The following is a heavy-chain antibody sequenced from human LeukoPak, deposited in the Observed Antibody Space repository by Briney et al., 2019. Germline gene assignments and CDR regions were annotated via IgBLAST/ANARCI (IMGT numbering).Heavy chain of an antibody. CDR2: ISYDGSNK. D-gene: IGHD3-3*01. CDR1: GFTFGSYA. CDR3: ARAITIFGVVIIHNWFDP. V-gene: IGHV3-30*04. J-gene: IGHJ5*02. Sequence: GGSLRLSCAASGFTFGSYAMHWVRQAPGKGLEWVAVISYDGSNKYYADSVKGRFTISRDNSKNTLYLQMNSLRAEDTAVYYCARAITIFGVVIIHNWFDPWGQGTLVTVSP.